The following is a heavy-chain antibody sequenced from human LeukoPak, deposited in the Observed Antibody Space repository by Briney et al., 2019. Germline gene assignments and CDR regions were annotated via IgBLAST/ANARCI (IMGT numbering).Heavy chain of an antibody. V-gene: IGHV3-23*01. CDR1: GFPFSSYA. CDR3: AKDLWSVAVSALDH. CDR2: ISGSGDNT. J-gene: IGHJ4*02. D-gene: IGHD3-3*01. Sequence: GGSLRLSCAAAGFPFSSYAMSWVRQAPGKGLDWVSAISGSGDNTFYADSVKGRFTISRDNSKNTLLLQMNSLRGEDTALYFCAKDLWSVAVSALDHWGQGTRVTVSS.